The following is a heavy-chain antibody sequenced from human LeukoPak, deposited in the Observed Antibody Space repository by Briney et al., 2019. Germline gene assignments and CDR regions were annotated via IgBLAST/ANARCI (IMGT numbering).Heavy chain of an antibody. CDR2: ISYDGRNK. J-gene: IGHJ4*02. CDR3: AKDLKGPIAVAGTFDY. D-gene: IGHD6-19*01. Sequence: GGSLRLSCAASGFIFSSDDMHWVRQAPGKGLEWVAVISYDGRNKYYTDSVKGRFTISRDNSKNTLYLQMNSLRAEDTAVYYCAKDLKGPIAVAGTFDYWGQGTLVTVSS. CDR1: GFIFSSDD. V-gene: IGHV3-30*18.